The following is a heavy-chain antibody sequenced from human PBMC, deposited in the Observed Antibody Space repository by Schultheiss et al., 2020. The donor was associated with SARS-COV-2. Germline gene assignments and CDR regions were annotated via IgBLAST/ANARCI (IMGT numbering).Heavy chain of an antibody. V-gene: IGHV4-31*03. J-gene: IGHJ5*02. CDR2: IYYSGST. Sequence: SETLSLTCTVSGGSISSGGYYWSWIRQHPGKGLEWIGYIYYSGSTYYNPSLKSRVTISVDTSKNQFSLKLSSVTAADTAVYYCARERWQYYDSSGNLNWFDPWGQGTLVTVSS. CDR1: GGSISSGGYY. D-gene: IGHD3-22*01. CDR3: ARERWQYYDSSGNLNWFDP.